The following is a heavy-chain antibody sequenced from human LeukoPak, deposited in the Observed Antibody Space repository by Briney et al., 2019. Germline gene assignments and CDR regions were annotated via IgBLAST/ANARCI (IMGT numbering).Heavy chain of an antibody. V-gene: IGHV1-2*02. CDR3: ARGIIKIGSWPHPPDY. Sequence: GASVKVSCKASGYTFTGYYMHWVRQAPGQGLEWMGWINPNSGGTNYAQKFQGRVTMSRDTSISTAYMELSRLRSDDTAVYYCARGIIKIGSWPHPPDYWGQGTLVTVSS. D-gene: IGHD6-13*01. J-gene: IGHJ4*02. CDR2: INPNSGGT. CDR1: GYTFTGYY.